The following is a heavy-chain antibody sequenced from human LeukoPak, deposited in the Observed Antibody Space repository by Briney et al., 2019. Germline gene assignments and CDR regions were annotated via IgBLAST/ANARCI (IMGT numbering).Heavy chain of an antibody. CDR2: IIPILGIA. D-gene: IGHD2-15*01. V-gene: IGHV1-69*04. CDR3: ASDVVVVAATPNYFDY. Sequence: SVTVSCKASGGTFSSYAISWVRQAPGQGLEWMGRIIPILGIANYAQKFQGRVTITADKSTSTAYMELSSLRSEDTAVYYCASDVVVVAATPNYFDYWGQGTLVTVSS. CDR1: GGTFSSYA. J-gene: IGHJ4*02.